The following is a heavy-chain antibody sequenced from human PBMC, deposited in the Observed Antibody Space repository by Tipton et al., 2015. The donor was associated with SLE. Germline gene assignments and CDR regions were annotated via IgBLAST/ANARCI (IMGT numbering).Heavy chain of an antibody. Sequence: SLRLSCAASGFTFSSYAMNWVRQASGKGLEWVSGISGSGDNTNYADSVKGRFTISRDNSKNSLYLQMNSLRPEDTALYYCAKDRQRGGYYYGMDVWGQGTAVTVSS. CDR1: GFTFSSYA. CDR2: ISGSGDNT. J-gene: IGHJ6*02. V-gene: IGHV3-43*02. D-gene: IGHD2-15*01. CDR3: AKDRQRGGYYYGMDV.